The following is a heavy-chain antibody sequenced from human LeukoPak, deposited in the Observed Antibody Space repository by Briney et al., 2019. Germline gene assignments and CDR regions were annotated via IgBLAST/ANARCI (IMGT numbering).Heavy chain of an antibody. CDR1: GYTFTSYG. J-gene: IGHJ4*02. CDR3: ARDGVQGGGKGPKNLDY. V-gene: IGHV1-18*01. Sequence: ASVKVSCKASGYTFTSYGISWVRQAPGQGLEWMGWISAYNGNTNYAQKLQGRVTMTTDTSTSTAYMELRSLRSDDTAVYYCARDGVQGGGKGPKNLDYWGQGTLVTVSS. D-gene: IGHD4-23*01. CDR2: ISAYNGNT.